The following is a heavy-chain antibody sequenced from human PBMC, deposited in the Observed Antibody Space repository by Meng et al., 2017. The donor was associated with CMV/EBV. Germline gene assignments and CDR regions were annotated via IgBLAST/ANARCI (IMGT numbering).Heavy chain of an antibody. J-gene: IGHJ6*02. CDR1: GFTFSSYE. CDR2: ISSSGSTI. CDR3: ARSRELQGVYYYYGMDV. Sequence: GGSLRLSCAASGFTFSSYEMNWVRQAPGKGLEGVSYISSSGSTIYYADSVKGRFTISRDNAKNSLYLQMNSLRAEDTAVYYCARSRELQGVYYYYGMDVWGQGTTVTVSS. D-gene: IGHD1-7*01. V-gene: IGHV3-48*03.